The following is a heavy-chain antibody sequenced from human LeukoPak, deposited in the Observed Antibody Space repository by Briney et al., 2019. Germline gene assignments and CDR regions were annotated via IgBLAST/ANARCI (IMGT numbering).Heavy chain of an antibody. CDR2: ISGSGGST. J-gene: IGHJ4*02. V-gene: IGHV3-23*01. Sequence: GGSLRLSCAASGFTFSSYWMSWVRQAPGKGLEWVSAISGSGGSTYYADSVKGRFTISRDNSKKTLYLQMNSLRAEDTAVYYCAKDRQAPDYYDSSGYYFDYWGQGTLVTVSS. CDR3: AKDRQAPDYYDSSGYYFDY. D-gene: IGHD3-22*01. CDR1: GFTFSSYW.